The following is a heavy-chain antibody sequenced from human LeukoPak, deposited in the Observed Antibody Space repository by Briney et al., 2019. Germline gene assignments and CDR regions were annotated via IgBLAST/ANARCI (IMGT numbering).Heavy chain of an antibody. CDR2: INWNGRIT. V-gene: IGHV3-20*04. Sequence: PGGSLRLSCAASGFTLDDYAMNGVHQVPGRGLEWVSGINWNGRITEYADSVKDRFTISRQNTKNSLYLYMNNLGGEDTALYFCARGSVQLWLRDTYYYMDVWGKGTTVTVSS. D-gene: IGHD5-18*01. CDR1: GFTLDDYA. J-gene: IGHJ6*03. CDR3: ARGSVQLWLRDTYYYMDV.